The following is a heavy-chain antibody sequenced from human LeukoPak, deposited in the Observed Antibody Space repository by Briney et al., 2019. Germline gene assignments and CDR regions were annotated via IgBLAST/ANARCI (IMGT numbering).Heavy chain of an antibody. V-gene: IGHV1-18*01. Sequence: ASVKLSCKSSVNTVTGNGVFWIWQAPGQGLERMPYLSLYSGETTYFDTLQGRVIVTTDTTTTTSYLGLRSLTSDDTAVYYCEKEEWCSCGGCYLNVFHIWGQGTRVTVAS. CDR2: LSLYSGET. CDR3: EKEEWCSCGGCYLNVFHI. CDR1: VNTVTGNG. J-gene: IGHJ3*02. D-gene: IGHD2-15*01.